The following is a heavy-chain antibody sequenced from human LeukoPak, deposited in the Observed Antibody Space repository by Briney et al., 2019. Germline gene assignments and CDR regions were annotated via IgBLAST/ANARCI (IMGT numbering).Heavy chain of an antibody. CDR3: ARDGSGRYNWFDP. D-gene: IGHD3-10*01. CDR2: IYTSGST. V-gene: IGHV4-61*02. Sequence: SETLSLTCTVSGGSVSSGSYYWSWIRQPAGKGLEWIGRIYTSGSTNYNPSLKSRVTISVDTSKNQFSLKLSSVTAADTAVYYCARDGSGRYNWFDPWGQGTLVTVSS. CDR1: GGSVSSGSYY. J-gene: IGHJ5*02.